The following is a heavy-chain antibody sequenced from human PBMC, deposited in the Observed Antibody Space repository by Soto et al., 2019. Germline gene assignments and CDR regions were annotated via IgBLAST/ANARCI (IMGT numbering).Heavy chain of an antibody. J-gene: IGHJ5*02. Sequence: GGSLRLSCAASGFTFSSYGMHWVRQAPGKGLEWVAVISYDGSNKYYADSVKGRFTISRDNSRNTVYLQMNSLRGDDTALYYCVKNSGWFNTWGQGALVTVSS. D-gene: IGHD3-10*01. V-gene: IGHV3-30*18. CDR3: VKNSGWFNT. CDR2: ISYDGSNK. CDR1: GFTFSSYG.